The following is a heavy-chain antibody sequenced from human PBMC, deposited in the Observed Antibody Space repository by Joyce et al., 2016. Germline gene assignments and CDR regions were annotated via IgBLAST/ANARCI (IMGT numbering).Heavy chain of an antibody. CDR1: GFSFNIYT. CDR2: ISSRSNHI. J-gene: IGHJ4*02. D-gene: IGHD4-17*01. CDR3: ASTVTVSYVFDF. V-gene: IGHV3-21*02. Sequence: EIQLLESGGGLAQPGGSLRLSCEASGFSFNIYTRNWVRQAPGKGLEWVSSISSRSNHIYYADAVKGRFTVSRDNAKNSLYLQMDSLRVEDTAIYYCASTVTVSYVFDFWGQGTLVAVSA.